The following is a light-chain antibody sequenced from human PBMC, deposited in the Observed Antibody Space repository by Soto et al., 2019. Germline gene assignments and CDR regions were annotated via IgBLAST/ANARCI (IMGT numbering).Light chain of an antibody. V-gene: IGLV1-40*01. CDR1: SSNIGTGYD. CDR3: QSYDSNPSVV. CDR2: GNS. Sequence: QSVLTQPPSVSGAPGQRVTISCTGSSSNIGTGYDVHWYQQLPGTAPKLLIYGNSNRPSGVPDRFSGSKSGTSASLAITGLRAEDEADYCCQSYDSNPSVVFGGGTKLTVL. J-gene: IGLJ2*01.